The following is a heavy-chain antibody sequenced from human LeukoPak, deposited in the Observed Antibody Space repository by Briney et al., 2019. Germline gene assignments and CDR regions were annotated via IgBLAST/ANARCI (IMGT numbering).Heavy chain of an antibody. Sequence: PGGSLRLSCAASGFTFSSWAMHWVRQAPGEGLEWVAMIWYDGSNKYYADSVKGRFTISRDNSRNIAYLQMNSLRAEDTAVYYCARGTGRGGYNFENWGQGTMVTVSS. D-gene: IGHD3-16*01. J-gene: IGHJ4*02. CDR3: ARGTGRGGYNFEN. CDR1: GFTFSSWA. V-gene: IGHV3-30*01. CDR2: IWYDGSNK.